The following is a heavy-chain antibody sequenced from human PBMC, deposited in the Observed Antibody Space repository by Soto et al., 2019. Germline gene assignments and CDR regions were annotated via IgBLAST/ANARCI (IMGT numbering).Heavy chain of an antibody. Sequence: EVQLVESGGGLVQPGGSLRLSCAASGFTFSSHWMHWVRQAPGKGLVWVSRINGDGSSTSYADSVKGRFTISRDNAKNMLYLQVNSLRADDTAEYYCAGSPGLSRISGTTLGAWGQGTLVTVSS. D-gene: IGHD1-7*01. V-gene: IGHV3-74*01. CDR2: INGDGSST. J-gene: IGHJ5*01. CDR3: AGSPGLSRISGTTLGA. CDR1: GFTFSSHW.